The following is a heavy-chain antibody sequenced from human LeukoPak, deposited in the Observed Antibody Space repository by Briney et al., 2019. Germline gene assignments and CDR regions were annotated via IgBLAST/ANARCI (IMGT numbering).Heavy chain of an antibody. CDR3: ASFNVINYFDP. CDR2: ISYSSTTI. J-gene: IGHJ5*02. Sequence: GGSLRLSCAAAGFTFRSYNMNWVRQAPGKGLEWISYISYSSTTIYYADSVKGRFTISRDNAKNSLYLQMDNLRAEDTALYYCASFNVINYFDPWGQGTLVTVSS. D-gene: IGHD2/OR15-2a*01. CDR1: GFTFRSYN. V-gene: IGHV3-48*01.